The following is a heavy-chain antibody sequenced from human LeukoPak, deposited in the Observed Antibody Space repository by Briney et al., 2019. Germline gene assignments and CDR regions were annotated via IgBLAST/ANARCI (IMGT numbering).Heavy chain of an antibody. CDR2: INPNSGGT. Sequence: ASVTVSCTASGYTFTVYYMHWVRQAPGQGLEWVGWINPNSGGTNYAQKFQGRVTMTRDTSISTAYMELSRLRSDDTAVYYCAREAYRYSGSPGAFDIWGQGTMVTVSS. J-gene: IGHJ3*02. CDR3: AREAYRYSGSPGAFDI. D-gene: IGHD1-26*01. CDR1: GYTFTVYY. V-gene: IGHV1-2*02.